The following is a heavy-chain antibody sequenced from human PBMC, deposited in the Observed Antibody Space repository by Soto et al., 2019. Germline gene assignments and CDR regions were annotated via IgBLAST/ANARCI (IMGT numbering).Heavy chain of an antibody. D-gene: IGHD1-26*01. V-gene: IGHV3-7*01. CDR3: ATIDHGSES. CDR2: INHDGSGR. CDR1: GVVFRNHW. Sequence: EVQLVESGGGLVQPGGSLRLSCAASGVVFRNHWMSWVRRAPGKGLEWLANINHDGSGRYHAASVKGRFPISRDNAENSLFLQMNGLRVEDTAVYYCATIDHGSESWGQGTLVTVSS. J-gene: IGHJ5*02.